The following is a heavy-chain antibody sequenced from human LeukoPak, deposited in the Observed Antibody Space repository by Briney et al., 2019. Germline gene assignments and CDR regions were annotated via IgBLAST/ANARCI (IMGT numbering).Heavy chain of an antibody. Sequence: SETLSLTCTVSGGSISTSNYYWGWIRQPPGKGLEWIGNIFYSGSTYYSPSLRSRVTISLDTSKNQVSLKLNSVTAADTAVYYCARALGAFDIWGQGTMVTVSS. V-gene: IGHV4-39*07. CDR3: ARALGAFDI. CDR2: IFYSGST. CDR1: GGSISTSNYY. J-gene: IGHJ3*02.